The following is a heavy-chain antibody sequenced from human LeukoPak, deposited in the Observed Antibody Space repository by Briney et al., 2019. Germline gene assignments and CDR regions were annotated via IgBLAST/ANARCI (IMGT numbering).Heavy chain of an antibody. V-gene: IGHV4-34*01. J-gene: IGHJ2*01. CDR1: GGSFSSYS. CDR3: ARGYYPPRWYFDL. Sequence: SETLSLTCALYGGSFSSYSWSWTWIRQTPEKGLEWIGEIIEKGNANYNPSLKSRVTIGLDTSKNQFSLKPTSMTAADTAMYYCARGYYPPRWYFDLWGRGTLVTVSS. CDR2: IIEKGNA. D-gene: IGHD3-10*01.